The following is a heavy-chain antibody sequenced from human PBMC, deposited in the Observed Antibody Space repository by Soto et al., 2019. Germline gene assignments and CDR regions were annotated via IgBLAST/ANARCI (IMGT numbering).Heavy chain of an antibody. D-gene: IGHD3-22*01. V-gene: IGHV1-69*13. CDR1: GGTFSSYA. CDR3: ARGMGYYDSSGYYGGYFDY. Sequence: SVKVSCKASGGTFSSYAISWVRQAPGQGLEGMGGIIPIFGTANYAQKFQGRVTCTADESKSTCYMELSSLGSEDTAVYSCARGMGYYDSSGYYGGYFDYRGQGPLGTVSS. J-gene: IGHJ4*02. CDR2: IIPIFGTA.